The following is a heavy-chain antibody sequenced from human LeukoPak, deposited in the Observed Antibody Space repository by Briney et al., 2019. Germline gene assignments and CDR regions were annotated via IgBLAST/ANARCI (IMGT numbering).Heavy chain of an antibody. CDR3: AKGLTFGELSLRSWWFDP. CDR2: ISWDGGST. CDR1: GFNFRAYW. J-gene: IGHJ5*02. D-gene: IGHD3-10*01. Sequence: GGSLRLSCTTSGFNFRAYWMGWVRQAPGKGLEWVSLISWDGGSTYYADSVKGRFTISRDNSKNSLYLQMNSLRTEDTALYYCAKGLTFGELSLRSWWFDPWGQGTLVTVSS. V-gene: IGHV3-43*01.